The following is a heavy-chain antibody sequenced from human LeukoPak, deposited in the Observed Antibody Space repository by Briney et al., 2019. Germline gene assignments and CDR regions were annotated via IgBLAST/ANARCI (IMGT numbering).Heavy chain of an antibody. V-gene: IGHV4-59*05. Sequence: SETLSLTCTVSGGSISSYYWSWIRQPPGKGLEWIGSIYYSGSTYYNPSLKSRVTISVDTSKNQFSLKLSSVTAADTAVYYCVRKREYYFDYWGQGTLVTVSS. CDR3: VRKREYYFDY. CDR1: GGSISSYY. CDR2: IYYSGST. D-gene: IGHD3-10*01. J-gene: IGHJ4*02.